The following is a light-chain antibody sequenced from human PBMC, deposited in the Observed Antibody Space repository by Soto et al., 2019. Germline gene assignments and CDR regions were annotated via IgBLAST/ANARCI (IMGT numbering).Light chain of an antibody. Sequence: EIVLTQSPGTLPLSPGERATLSCRASQSVSRSYLVWYQQKPGQAPRPLIYGASTRATGIPDRFSGSGSGTDFTLTISRLEPEDFAVYYCQQYGSSPITFGQGTKLQIK. CDR3: QQYGSSPIT. J-gene: IGKJ2*01. CDR2: GAS. V-gene: IGKV3-20*01. CDR1: QSVSRSY.